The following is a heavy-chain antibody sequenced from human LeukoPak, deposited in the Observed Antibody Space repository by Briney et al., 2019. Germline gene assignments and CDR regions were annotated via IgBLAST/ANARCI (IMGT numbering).Heavy chain of an antibody. V-gene: IGHV4-34*01. Sequence: SESLSLTCSVHGGSFGGYYWSWIRQSPAKGLEWIAEINQSGNTNYNPSLKSRVTISVDAPKNQFALKVTSVVAADTAVYYCATGPGGYYFDYWGQGTLVTVSS. CDR3: ATGPGGYYFDY. CDR2: INQSGNT. CDR1: GGSFGGYY. D-gene: IGHD3-3*01. J-gene: IGHJ4*02.